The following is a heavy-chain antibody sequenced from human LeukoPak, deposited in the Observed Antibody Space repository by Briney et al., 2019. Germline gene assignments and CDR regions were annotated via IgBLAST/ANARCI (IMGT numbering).Heavy chain of an antibody. V-gene: IGHV4-31*03. D-gene: IGHD2-2*01. CDR3: ARALVVRLTNWFDP. J-gene: IGHJ5*02. CDR1: GGSISSGGYY. Sequence: SETLSLTCTVSGGSISSGGYYWSWIRQHPGKGLEWIGYTYYSGSTYYNPSLKSRVTISVDTSKNQFSLKLSSVTAADTAVYYCARALVVRLTNWFDPWGQGTLVTVSS. CDR2: TYYSGST.